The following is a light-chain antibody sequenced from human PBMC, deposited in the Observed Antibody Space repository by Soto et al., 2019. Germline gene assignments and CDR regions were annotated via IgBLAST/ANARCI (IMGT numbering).Light chain of an antibody. CDR3: SSYTRSNTLYV. J-gene: IGLJ1*01. CDR2: DVS. Sequence: QSALTQPASVSGSPRQSITISCTGISSDVGGYNYVSWYQQHPGKAPKLMIYDVSNRPSGVSNRFSGSKSGNTASLTISGLQAEDEADYYCSSYTRSNTLYVFGSGTKLTVL. CDR1: SSDVGGYNY. V-gene: IGLV2-14*01.